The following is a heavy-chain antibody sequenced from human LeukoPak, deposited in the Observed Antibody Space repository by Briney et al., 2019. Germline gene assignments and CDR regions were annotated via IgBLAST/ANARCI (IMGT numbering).Heavy chain of an antibody. J-gene: IGHJ4*02. CDR3: TLRITMVRGVHDH. V-gene: IGHV3-15*01. CDR2: IKSKTDGGTT. CDR1: GFTFSNAW. Sequence: GGSLRLSCAASGFTFSNAWMSWVRQAPGKGLEWVGRIKSKTDGGTTDYAAPVKGRFTISRDDSKNTLYLQMNSLKTEDTAVYYCTLRITMVRGVHDHWGQGTLVTVSS. D-gene: IGHD3-10*01.